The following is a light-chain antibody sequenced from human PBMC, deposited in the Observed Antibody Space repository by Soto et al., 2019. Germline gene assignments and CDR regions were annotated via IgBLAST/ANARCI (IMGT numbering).Light chain of an antibody. J-gene: IGKJ3*01. Sequence: DSQMTQYPSSLSASVGDRVTITFRASQSIDKYINRYQQKPGKAPNIVINDATSLQSGVPSRFTGRGSGTDFTLTISNLQPEDFATYYCQQTYSTPFTFGPGTKVDIK. CDR2: DAT. CDR3: QQTYSTPFT. V-gene: IGKV1-39*01. CDR1: QSIDKY.